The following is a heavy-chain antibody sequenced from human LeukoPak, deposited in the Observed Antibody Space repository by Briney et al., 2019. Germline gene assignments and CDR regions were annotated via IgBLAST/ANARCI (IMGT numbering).Heavy chain of an antibody. D-gene: IGHD2-15*01. CDR3: ARRREGGFDI. V-gene: IGHV5-51*01. J-gene: IGHJ3*02. CDR1: DYNFASYW. CDR2: IFPADADT. Sequence: LGESLKISCKSSDYNFASYWIVWVRQKTGKGLELMGIIFPADADTRYSPSLQGQVIISVDKSITTASLQWSSLKASDTATYYCARRREGGFDIWGQGTRVTVSS.